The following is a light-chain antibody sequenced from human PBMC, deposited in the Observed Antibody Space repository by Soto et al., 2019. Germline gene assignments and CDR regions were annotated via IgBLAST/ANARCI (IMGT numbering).Light chain of an antibody. CDR3: CSYAGTNTFV. V-gene: IGLV2-23*01. CDR2: EGN. Sequence: QSALTQPASVSGSPGQSITISCTGTSSDVGGYNLVSWYQQHPGKAPKLMIYEGNKRPSGVSNRFSGSKSANTASPTISGLQTEDEADYYCCSYAGTNTFVFGTGTKVTVL. J-gene: IGLJ1*01. CDR1: SSDVGGYNL.